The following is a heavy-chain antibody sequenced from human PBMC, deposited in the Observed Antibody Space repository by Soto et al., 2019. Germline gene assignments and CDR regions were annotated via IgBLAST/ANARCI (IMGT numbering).Heavy chain of an antibody. CDR1: GFSFSNYE. D-gene: IGHD3-22*01. Sequence: SLRLSCAVSGFSFSNYEMDWVRQAPGKGLEWVSYITSSGSTIYYADSEKGRFTISRDNAKNSLYLQMNSLRAEDTAVYYCARLRTVVITDYNYFDYWGQGTLVTVSS. CDR3: ARLRTVVITDYNYFDY. CDR2: ITSSGSTI. V-gene: IGHV3-48*03. J-gene: IGHJ4*02.